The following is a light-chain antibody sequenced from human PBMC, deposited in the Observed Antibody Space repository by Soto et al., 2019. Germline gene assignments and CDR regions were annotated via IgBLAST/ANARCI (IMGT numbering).Light chain of an antibody. V-gene: IGLV2-23*01. J-gene: IGLJ1*01. CDR1: SSDVGSYNL. Sequence: QSALTQPASVSGSPGQSITISCTGTSSDVGSYNLVSWYQHHPGKAPKLLIFEASXRXXGXSNRFPGSKSDNPXSXAISGXXXXXXXXYYCCSYAGFRHYFFGPGTKLTVL. CDR2: EAS. CDR3: CSYAGFRHYF.